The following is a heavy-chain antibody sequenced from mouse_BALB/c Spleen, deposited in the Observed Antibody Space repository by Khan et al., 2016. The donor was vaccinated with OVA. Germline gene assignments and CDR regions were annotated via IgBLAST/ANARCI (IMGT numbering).Heavy chain of an antibody. D-gene: IGHD1-1*01. CDR2: IAPGSGDT. J-gene: IGHJ3*01. CDR3: ARRNYFRCTFAS. CDR1: GYNFTDFY. V-gene: IGHV1-77*01. Sequence: QVQLKQSGTELARPGASVNLSCKASGYNFTDFYINWVKQRSGQGLEWIGEIAPGSGDTNYNEKFKGKATLTADKSSSTAYLQLSSLTSEASAVYFCARRNYFRCTFASWGQGPLVTVSA.